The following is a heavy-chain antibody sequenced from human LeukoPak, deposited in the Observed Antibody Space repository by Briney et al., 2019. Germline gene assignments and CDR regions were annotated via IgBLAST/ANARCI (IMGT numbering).Heavy chain of an antibody. CDR2: VYSSGSA. CDR3: ARVYGNDVYNFDGFDI. V-gene: IGHV4-61*02. Sequence: PSRTLSLSCAVPSGSIKIDGCCWSCIRQPGREGLASAARVYSSGSANYSPSLKRRFVMLIHTSKNQFSLMLSSVTAADTAGYYCARVYGNDVYNFDGFDIWGEGTMVRVSS. CDR1: SGSIKIDGCC. J-gene: IGHJ3*02. D-gene: IGHD5-24*01.